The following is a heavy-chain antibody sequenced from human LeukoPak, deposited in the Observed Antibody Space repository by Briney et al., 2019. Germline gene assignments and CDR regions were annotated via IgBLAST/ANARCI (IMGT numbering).Heavy chain of an antibody. V-gene: IGHV3-23*01. D-gene: IGHD3-10*01. J-gene: IGHJ6*03. CDR1: EFTFSNYA. CDR3: AKEGYGSGSSYYYYYYMDV. Sequence: GGSLRLSCAASEFTFSNYAMSWVRQAPGKGLEWVSAISGSGESTYYGDSVKGRFTISRDNSKNTLHLQMNSLRAEDTAVYYCAKEGYGSGSSYYYYYYMDVWGKGTTVTVSS. CDR2: ISGSGEST.